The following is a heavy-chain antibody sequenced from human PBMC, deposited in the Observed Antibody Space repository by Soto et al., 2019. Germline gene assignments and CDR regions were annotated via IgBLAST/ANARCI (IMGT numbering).Heavy chain of an antibody. CDR2: VFHTGRV. CDR3: ARKAWTRVDY. D-gene: IGHD1-1*01. CDR1: GGSITASVW. J-gene: IGHJ4*02. Sequence: QLRLQESGPGLVKPSETLSLTCSISGGSITASVWWTWVRLTPEKGLQWIGEVFHTGRVTYNPSLPSRLTISVDKSMGQFSLRLTSVTAADTAVYYCARKAWTRVDYWGQGALVTVSS. V-gene: IGHV4-4*02.